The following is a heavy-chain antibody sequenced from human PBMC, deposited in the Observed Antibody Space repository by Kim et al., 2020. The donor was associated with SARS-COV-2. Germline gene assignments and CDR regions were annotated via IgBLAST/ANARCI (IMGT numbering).Heavy chain of an antibody. CDR2: ISSSSSYI. V-gene: IGHV3-21*01. CDR1: GFTFSSYS. Sequence: GGSLRLSCAASGFTFSSYSMNWVRQAPGKGLEWVSSISSSSSYIYYADSVKGRFTITRDNAKNSLYLQMNSLRAEDTGVYYCARERGDIVVVLAATERYYYYGMDVWGQGTTVTVS. CDR3: ARERGDIVVVLAATERYYYYGMDV. D-gene: IGHD2-2*01. J-gene: IGHJ6*02.